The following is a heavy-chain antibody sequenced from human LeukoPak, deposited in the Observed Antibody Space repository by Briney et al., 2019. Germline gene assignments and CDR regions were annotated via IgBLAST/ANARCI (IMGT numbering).Heavy chain of an antibody. CDR3: ARGRYSYGSYYYYYMDV. CDR2: MNPNSGNT. Sequence: ASVKVSCKASGYTFTSYDINWVRQVTGQGLEWMGWMNPNSGNTGYAQKFQGRVTITRNTSISTAYMELSSLRSEDTAVYYCARGRYSYGSYYYYYMDVWGKGTTVTVSS. CDR1: GYTFTSYD. D-gene: IGHD5-18*01. J-gene: IGHJ6*03. V-gene: IGHV1-8*03.